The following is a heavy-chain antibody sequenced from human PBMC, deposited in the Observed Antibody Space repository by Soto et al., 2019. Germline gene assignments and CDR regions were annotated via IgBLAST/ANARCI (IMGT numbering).Heavy chain of an antibody. Sequence: GGSLRLSCAASGFTFSSYAMSWVRQAPGKGLEWVSAISGSGGSTYYADSVKGRFTISRDNSKNTLYLQMNSLRAEDTAVYYCANSPQYYDFWSGYDPHFDYWGQGTLVTVSS. D-gene: IGHD3-3*01. V-gene: IGHV3-23*01. J-gene: IGHJ4*02. CDR3: ANSPQYYDFWSGYDPHFDY. CDR2: ISGSGGST. CDR1: GFTFSSYA.